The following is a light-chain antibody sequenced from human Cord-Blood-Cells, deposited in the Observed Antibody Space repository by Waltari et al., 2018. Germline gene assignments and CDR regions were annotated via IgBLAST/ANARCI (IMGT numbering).Light chain of an antibody. V-gene: IGLV6-57*03. CDR2: EDN. CDR3: QSYDSSNWV. J-gene: IGLJ3*02. Sequence: NFMLTQPHPVSESPGKTVTISCTRSSGSIASNYVQRYQQRPVSAPTTVIYEDNQRPSGVPDRFSGSIDSSSNSASLTISGLKTEDVADYYCQSYDSSNWVFGGGTKLTVL. CDR1: SGSIASNY.